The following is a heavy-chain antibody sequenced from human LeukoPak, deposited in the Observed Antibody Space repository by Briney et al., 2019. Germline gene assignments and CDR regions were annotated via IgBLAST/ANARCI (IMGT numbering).Heavy chain of an antibody. Sequence: NPSETLSLTCTVSGGSISSYYWSWIRQPPGKGLEWIGEINHSGSTNYNPSLKSRVTISVDTSKNQFSLKLSSVTAADTAVYYCARGVARTYYSDTSGYAAADYWGQGTLVTVSS. D-gene: IGHD3-22*01. V-gene: IGHV4-34*01. CDR2: INHSGST. CDR3: ARGVARTYYSDTSGYAAADY. J-gene: IGHJ4*02. CDR1: GGSISSYY.